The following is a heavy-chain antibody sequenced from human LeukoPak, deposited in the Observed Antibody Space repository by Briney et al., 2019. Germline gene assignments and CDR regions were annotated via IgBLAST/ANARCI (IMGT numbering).Heavy chain of an antibody. CDR1: GFTFSSYA. J-gene: IGHJ4*02. D-gene: IGHD2-2*01. CDR3: AKDIVVVPAAIQDFFDY. CDR2: ISGSGGST. V-gene: IGHV3-23*01. Sequence: PGGSLRLSCAASGFTFSSYAMSWVRQAPGKGLEWVSAISGSGGSTYYADSVKGRFTIPRDNSKNTLYLQMNSLRAEDTAVYYCAKDIVVVPAAIQDFFDYWGQGTLVTVSS.